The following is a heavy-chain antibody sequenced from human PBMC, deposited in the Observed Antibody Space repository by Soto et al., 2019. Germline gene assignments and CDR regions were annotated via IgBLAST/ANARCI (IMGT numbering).Heavy chain of an antibody. CDR2: IIAFYGKA. Sequence: SVKVSCKASGGTFSSYAISWVRQAPGQGLEWMGGIIAFYGKANYAQKFQGRVTMTADESTSTAYMELRSLRSEDTAVYYCASQGVAFLIAAAGLCNYYGMDVWGQGTKVTVSS. CDR1: GGTFSSYA. CDR3: ASQGVAFLIAAAGLCNYYGMDV. D-gene: IGHD6-13*01. V-gene: IGHV1-69*13. J-gene: IGHJ6*02.